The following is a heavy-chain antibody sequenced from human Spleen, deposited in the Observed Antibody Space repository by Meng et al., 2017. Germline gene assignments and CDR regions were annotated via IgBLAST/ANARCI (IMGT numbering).Heavy chain of an antibody. V-gene: IGHV3-11*01. CDR1: GFTFSDYY. CDR2: ISSGGSTI. CDR3: ARAGYYFEGSGYYCLGS. J-gene: IGHJ5*02. D-gene: IGHD3-22*01. Sequence: GGSLRLSCAASGFTFSDYYMSWIRQAPGKGLEWVSYISSGGSTISCADSVKGRFTVSRDNAKNSLYLQMDSLRAEDTAVYYCARAGYYFEGSGYYCLGSWGQGSLVTVSS.